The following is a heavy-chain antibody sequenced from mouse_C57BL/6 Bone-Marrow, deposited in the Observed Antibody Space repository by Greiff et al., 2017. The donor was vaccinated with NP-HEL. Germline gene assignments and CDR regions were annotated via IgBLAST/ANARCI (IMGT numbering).Heavy chain of an antibody. CDR3: AGPHYYYGSSGFAY. CDR2: IYPGSGNT. Sequence: QVQLQQSGPELVKPGASVKISCKASGYSFTSYYIHWVKQRPGQGLEWIGWIYPGSGNTKYNEKFKGKATLTADTSSSTAYMQLSSLTSEDSAVYYGAGPHYYYGSSGFAYWGQGTLVTVSA. D-gene: IGHD1-1*01. V-gene: IGHV1-66*01. J-gene: IGHJ3*01. CDR1: GYSFTSYY.